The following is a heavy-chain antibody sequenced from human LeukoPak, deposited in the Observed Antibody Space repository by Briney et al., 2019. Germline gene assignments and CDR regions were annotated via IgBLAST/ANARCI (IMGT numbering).Heavy chain of an antibody. CDR1: GYTFTSYG. D-gene: IGHD3-22*01. Sequence: ASVKVSCKASGYTFTSYGISWVRQAPGQGLEWMGWISAYNGNTNYAQKLQGRVTITADESTSTAYMELSSLRSEDTAVYYCARDRHYDSSGYHGTRYYYYYMDVWGKGTTVTISS. CDR3: ARDRHYDSSGYHGTRYYYYYMDV. V-gene: IGHV1-18*01. J-gene: IGHJ6*03. CDR2: ISAYNGNT.